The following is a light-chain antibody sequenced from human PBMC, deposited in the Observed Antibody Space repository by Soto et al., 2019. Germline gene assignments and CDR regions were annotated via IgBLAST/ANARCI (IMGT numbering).Light chain of an antibody. CDR2: DAS. CDR3: QQRSNWPSIT. Sequence: EIVLTQSPATLSLSPGERATLSCRASQSVSRYLAWYQHKPGQAPRLLMYDASNRTTGIPARFSGSGSGTDFTLTISSLEPEDFAVYYCQQRSNWPSITFGQGTRLEIK. J-gene: IGKJ5*01. CDR1: QSVSRY. V-gene: IGKV3-11*01.